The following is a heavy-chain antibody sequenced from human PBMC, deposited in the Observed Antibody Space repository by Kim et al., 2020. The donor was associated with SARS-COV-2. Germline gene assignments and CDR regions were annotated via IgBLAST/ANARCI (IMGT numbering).Heavy chain of an antibody. CDR3: VRDEGTTTGSSWFDP. V-gene: IGHV3-64*01. D-gene: IGHD2-2*01. CDR1: GFTFSSYA. Sequence: GGSLRLSCAVSGFTFSSYAMHWVRQAPGKGLEYVSAISSNGGSTYYANSVKGRFTISRDNSKNTLYLQMGSLTTEDMAIYYCVRDEGTTTGSSWFDPWGQGTLVTVSS. CDR2: ISSNGGST. J-gene: IGHJ5*02.